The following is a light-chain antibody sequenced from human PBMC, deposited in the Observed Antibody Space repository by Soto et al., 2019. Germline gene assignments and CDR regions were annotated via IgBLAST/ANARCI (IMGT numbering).Light chain of an antibody. CDR1: QSVGSY. CDR3: QQRSNWPSLT. J-gene: IGKJ4*01. CDR2: DAS. V-gene: IGKV3-11*01. Sequence: EIVLIQSPATLSLSPGEGATLSCRASQSVGSYLAWYQHKPGQAPRLLISDASNRATGIPARFSGSGSEADFTLTISSLEPEDSAVYYCQQRSNWPSLTFGGGTKVDNK.